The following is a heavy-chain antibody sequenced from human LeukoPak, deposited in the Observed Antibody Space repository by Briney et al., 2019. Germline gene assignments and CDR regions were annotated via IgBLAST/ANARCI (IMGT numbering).Heavy chain of an antibody. J-gene: IGHJ4*01. CDR3: TRCRSSCWYYY. D-gene: IGHD6-19*01. CDR2: ISGDGTTT. CDR1: GFTFSTSW. Sequence: GGSLRLSCASSGFTFSTSWVRWVHQAPGKGLVWVSRISGDGTTTTYADSVKGRFTISRDNAKNTLFLQVNSLRVDDTAVYYCTRCRSSCWYYYWG. V-gene: IGHV3-74*01.